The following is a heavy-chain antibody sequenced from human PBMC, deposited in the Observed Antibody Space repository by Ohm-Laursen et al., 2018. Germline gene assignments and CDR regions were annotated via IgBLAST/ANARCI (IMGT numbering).Heavy chain of an antibody. D-gene: IGHD5-18*01. CDR1: GDSVSSNSAA. J-gene: IGHJ6*02. V-gene: IGHV6-1*01. Sequence: TLSLTCAISGDSVSSNSAAWNWIRQSPSRGLEWLGRTYYRSKWYNDYAVSVKSRITINPDTSKNQFSLQLNSVTPEDTAVYYCAREFTDTAMAPNYYYYGMDVWGQGTTVTVSS. CDR2: TYYRSKWYN. CDR3: AREFTDTAMAPNYYYYGMDV.